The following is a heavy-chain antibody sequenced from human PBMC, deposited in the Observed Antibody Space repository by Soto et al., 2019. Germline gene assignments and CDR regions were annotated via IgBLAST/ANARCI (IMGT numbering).Heavy chain of an antibody. CDR3: ARNYYDSGGGFDY. J-gene: IGHJ4*02. D-gene: IGHD3-22*01. V-gene: IGHV3-53*01. CDR2: IYSGGST. CDR1: GFTVSSNY. Sequence: GGSLRLSCVASGFTVSSNYMSWVRQAPGKGLEWVSVIYSGGSTYYADSVKGRFTISRDNSKNTLYLQMNSLRVEDTAVYYCARNYYDSGGGFDYWGQGTLVTVSS.